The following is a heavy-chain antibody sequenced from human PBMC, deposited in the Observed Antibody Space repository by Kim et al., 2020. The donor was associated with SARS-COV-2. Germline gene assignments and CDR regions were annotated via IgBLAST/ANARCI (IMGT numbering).Heavy chain of an antibody. Sequence: SETMSLTCSASGASLSGYYYNWVRLPPGKGLEWIGYLYSSGRTNYNPSLRGRVTISVDTSKNTFSLRLISVTGADTAIYYCARGSGYDPYFDYWGQGLLVTVSS. CDR1: GASLSGYY. V-gene: IGHV4-59*01. J-gene: IGHJ4*02. CDR3: ARGSGYDPYFDY. CDR2: LYSSGRT. D-gene: IGHD5-12*01.